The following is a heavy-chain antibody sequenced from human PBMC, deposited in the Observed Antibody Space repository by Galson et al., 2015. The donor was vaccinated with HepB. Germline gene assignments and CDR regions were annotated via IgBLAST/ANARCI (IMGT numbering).Heavy chain of an antibody. Sequence: SLRLSCAASAFPFNNAWMTWVRQAPGKGLEWVGRIKSKTDGGTTDYAAPVKGRFTIARDDSTNTLYLHMISLKTDDTSVYYCTTDPWGDDAFDIWGQGTMVTVSS. CDR2: IKSKTDGGTT. D-gene: IGHD3-16*01. V-gene: IGHV3-15*01. J-gene: IGHJ3*02. CDR1: AFPFNNAW. CDR3: TTDPWGDDAFDI.